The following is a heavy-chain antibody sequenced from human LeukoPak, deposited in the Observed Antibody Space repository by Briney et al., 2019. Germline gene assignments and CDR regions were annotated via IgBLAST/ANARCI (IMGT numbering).Heavy chain of an antibody. Sequence: PGRSLRLSCAASGFTFSSYAMHWVCQAPGKGLEWVAVISFDGTNKYHTDSVKGRFSISRDNSKNTLYLEMDSLRAEDTAVYYCAKSGERWQQFWYYDNWGQGTFITVSS. CDR3: AKSGERWQQFWYYDN. J-gene: IGHJ4*02. V-gene: IGHV3-30*10. CDR2: ISFDGTNK. CDR1: GFTFSSYA. D-gene: IGHD4-23*01.